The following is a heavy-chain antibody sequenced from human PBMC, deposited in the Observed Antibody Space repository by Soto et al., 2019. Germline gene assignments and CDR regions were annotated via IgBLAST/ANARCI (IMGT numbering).Heavy chain of an antibody. V-gene: IGHV3-30*18. D-gene: IGHD1-26*01. CDR2: ISYDGSNT. CDR3: AKEGGLSGSYYISSSYYFVY. CDR1: GFTFSSYG. J-gene: IGHJ4*02. Sequence: QVQLVESGGGVVQPGRSLRLSCVASGFTFSSYGMHWVRQAPGKGLEWVAIISYDGSNTYYADSVKGRFTISRDNSKNTLCLQMNSLRAEDTSVYYCAKEGGLSGSYYISSSYYFVYWGQGTLVTVSS.